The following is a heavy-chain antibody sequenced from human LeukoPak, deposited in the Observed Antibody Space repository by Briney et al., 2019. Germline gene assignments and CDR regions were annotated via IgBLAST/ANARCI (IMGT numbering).Heavy chain of an antibody. D-gene: IGHD2-2*01. J-gene: IGHJ6*02. CDR3: ARATYCSSTSCSLVFMDV. CDR1: GGSFSGYY. CDR2: INHSGST. Sequence: ETLSLTCAVYGGSFSGYYWSWIRQPPGKGLEWIGEINHSGSTNYNPSLKSRVTISVDTSKNQFSLKLSSVTAADTAVYYCARATYCSSTSCSLVFMDVWGQGTTVTVSS. V-gene: IGHV4-34*01.